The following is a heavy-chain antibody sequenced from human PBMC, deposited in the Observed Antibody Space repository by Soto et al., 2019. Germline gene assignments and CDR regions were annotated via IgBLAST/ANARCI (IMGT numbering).Heavy chain of an antibody. V-gene: IGHV5-51*01. CDR2: IYPGDCDI. J-gene: IGHJ3*02. CDR3: ARFRAPRRQLISMSFHI. D-gene: IGHD6-6*01. CDR1: GYDFINYW. Sequence: GESLKISCKASGYDFINYWIAWVRQTPGRGLEWMGMIYPGDCDIRYNPSFRGRVTISADKSITTAFVQWGSLKASDSAIYYCARFRAPRRQLISMSFHIRGLGTLVTVSS.